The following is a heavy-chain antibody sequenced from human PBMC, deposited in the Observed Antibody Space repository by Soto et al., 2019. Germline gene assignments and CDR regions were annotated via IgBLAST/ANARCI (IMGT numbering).Heavy chain of an antibody. Sequence: GASVKLSCKASGGTFSSYAISWVRQAPEQGLEWMGGIIPIFGTANYAQKFQGRVTITADESTSTAYMELSSLRSEDTAVYYCAREGGDYCSGGSCYSPYYYYYGMDVWGQGTTVTVSS. CDR2: IIPIFGTA. J-gene: IGHJ6*02. CDR1: GGTFSSYA. CDR3: AREGGDYCSGGSCYSPYYYYYGMDV. V-gene: IGHV1-69*13. D-gene: IGHD2-15*01.